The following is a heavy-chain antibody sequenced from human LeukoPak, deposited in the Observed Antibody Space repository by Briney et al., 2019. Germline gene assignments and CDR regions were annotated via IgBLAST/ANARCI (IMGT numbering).Heavy chain of an antibody. CDR1: GFTFSSYA. D-gene: IGHD6-13*01. CDR2: ISYDGSNK. Sequence: PGRSLRLSCAASGFTFSSYAMHWVRQAPGKGLEWVAVISYDGSNKYYADSVKGRFTISRDNSKNTLYLQMNSLRAEDTAVYYCASEQQLGKDYWGQGTLVTVSS. CDR3: ASEQQLGKDY. J-gene: IGHJ4*02. V-gene: IGHV3-30-3*01.